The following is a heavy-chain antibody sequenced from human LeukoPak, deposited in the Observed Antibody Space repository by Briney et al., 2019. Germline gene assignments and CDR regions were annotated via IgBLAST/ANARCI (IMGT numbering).Heavy chain of an antibody. CDR2: MNPNSGNT. V-gene: IGHV1-8*01. D-gene: IGHD3-10*01. CDR3: ARVLLWFGENAFDI. J-gene: IGHJ3*02. Sequence: ASVKVSCKASGYTFTSYDINWVRQATGQGLEWMGWMNPNSGNTGYAQKFQGRVTMTRNTSISTAYMELSSLRSEDTAVYYCARVLLWFGENAFDIWGQGTMVTVSS. CDR1: GYTFTSYD.